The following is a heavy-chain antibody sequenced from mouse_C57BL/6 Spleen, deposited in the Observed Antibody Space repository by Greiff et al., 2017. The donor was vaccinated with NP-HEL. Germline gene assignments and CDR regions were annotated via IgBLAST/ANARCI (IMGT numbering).Heavy chain of an antibody. V-gene: IGHV1-64*01. CDR2: IHPNSGST. D-gene: IGHD1-1*01. CDR1: GYTFTSYW. CDR3: ARSLYGSSLYAMDY. Sequence: QVQLKQPGAELVKPGASVKLSCKASGYTFTSYWMHWVKQRPGQGLEWIGMIHPNSGSTNYNEKFKSKATLTVDKSSSTAYMQLSSLTSEDSAVYYCARSLYGSSLYAMDYWGQGTSVTVSS. J-gene: IGHJ4*01.